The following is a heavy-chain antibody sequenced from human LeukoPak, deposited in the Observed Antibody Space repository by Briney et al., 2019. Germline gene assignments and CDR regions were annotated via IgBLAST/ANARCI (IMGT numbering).Heavy chain of an antibody. D-gene: IGHD4-17*01. Sequence: PSETLSLTCAVSGGSISSGGYSWSWIRQPPGKGLEWIGYIYHSGSTYYNPSLKSRVTISVDTSKNQFSLKLSSVTAADTAVYYCARGLYYGDYRIDPWGQGTLVTVSS. J-gene: IGHJ5*02. CDR3: ARGLYYGDYRIDP. CDR2: IYHSGST. CDR1: GGSISSGGYS. V-gene: IGHV4-30-2*01.